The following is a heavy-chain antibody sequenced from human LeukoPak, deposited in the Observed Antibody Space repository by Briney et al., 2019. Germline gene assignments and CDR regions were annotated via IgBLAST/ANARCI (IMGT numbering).Heavy chain of an antibody. CDR3: ARVWGYARHTDY. V-gene: IGHV4-59*01. D-gene: IGHD4/OR15-4a*01. Sequence: PSETPSLTCTVSGGSISSYYWSWIRQPPGKGLEWIGYIYYSGSTNYNPSLKSRVTISVDTSKNQFSLKLSSVTAADTAVYYCARVWGYARHTDYWGQGTLVTVSS. J-gene: IGHJ4*02. CDR1: GGSISSYY. CDR2: IYYSGST.